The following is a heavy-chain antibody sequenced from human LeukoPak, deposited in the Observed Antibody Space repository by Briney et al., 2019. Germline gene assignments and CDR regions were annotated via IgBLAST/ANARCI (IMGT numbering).Heavy chain of an antibody. Sequence: QPGRSLRLSCTASGFTFGDYAMSWVHQAPGKGLEWVGFIRSKAYGGTTEYAASVKGRFTISRDDSKSNAYLQMNSLKTEDTAVYYCTRDSIYDFWSGYFYDYWGQGTLVTVSS. CDR2: IRSKAYGGTT. CDR3: TRDSIYDFWSGYFYDY. J-gene: IGHJ4*02. D-gene: IGHD3-3*01. CDR1: GFTFGDYA. V-gene: IGHV3-49*04.